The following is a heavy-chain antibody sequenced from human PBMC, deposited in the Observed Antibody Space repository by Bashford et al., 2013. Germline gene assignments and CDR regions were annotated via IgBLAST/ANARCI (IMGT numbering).Heavy chain of an antibody. J-gene: IGHJ3*02. V-gene: IGHV4-59*01. Sequence: SETLSLTCTVSGGSISSYYWSWIRQPPGKGLEWIGYIYYSGSTNYNPSLKSRVTISVDTSKNQFSLKLSSVTAADTAVYYCARDGAGGSLYDYEHSKNAFDIWGQGTMVTVSS. CDR1: GGSISSYY. D-gene: IGHD5/OR15-5a*01. CDR3: ARDGAGGSLYDYEHSKNAFDI. CDR2: IYYSGST.